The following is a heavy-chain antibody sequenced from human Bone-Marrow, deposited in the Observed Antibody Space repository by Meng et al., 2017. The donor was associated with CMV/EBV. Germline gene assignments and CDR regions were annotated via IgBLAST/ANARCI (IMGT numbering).Heavy chain of an antibody. CDR2: IKSKTDGGTT. Sequence: GESLKISCAASGFTVSGNFMSWVRQAPGKGLEWVGRIKSKTDGGTTDYAAPVKGRFTISRDDSKNTLYLQMNSLRAEDTAVYYCAKDLSPIVVVPAAIKVDYYYYGMDVWGQGTTVTVSS. V-gene: IGHV3-15*01. CDR3: AKDLSPIVVVPAAIKVDYYYYGMDV. D-gene: IGHD2-2*02. J-gene: IGHJ6*02. CDR1: GFTVSGNF.